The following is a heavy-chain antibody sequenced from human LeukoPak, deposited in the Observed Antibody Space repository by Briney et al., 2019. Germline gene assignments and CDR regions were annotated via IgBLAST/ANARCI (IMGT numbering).Heavy chain of an antibody. Sequence: SETLSLTCAVYGGSFSGYYWSWIRQPPGKGLEWIGEINHSGSTNYNPSLKSRVTISVDTSKNQFSLKLSSVTAADTAVYYCARRRYSSGWYRNWYFDLWGRGTLVTVSS. CDR3: ARRRYSSGWYRNWYFDL. CDR1: GGSFSGYY. CDR2: INHSGST. V-gene: IGHV4-34*01. J-gene: IGHJ2*01. D-gene: IGHD6-19*01.